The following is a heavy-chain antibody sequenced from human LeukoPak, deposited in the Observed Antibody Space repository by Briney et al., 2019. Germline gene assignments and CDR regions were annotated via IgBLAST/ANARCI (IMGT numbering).Heavy chain of an antibody. CDR2: IYSGGST. J-gene: IGHJ4*02. D-gene: IGHD3-22*01. CDR1: GXIVSNNY. CDR3: ARYYYDSSGYPYYFDY. V-gene: IGHV3-53*01. Sequence: GGSLRLSCAASGXIVSNNYVSWVRQAPGKGLEWVSVIYSGGSTYYADSVKGRFTISRDNSKNTVYLQMNSLRAEDTAVYYCARYYYDSSGYPYYFDYWGQGTLVTVSS.